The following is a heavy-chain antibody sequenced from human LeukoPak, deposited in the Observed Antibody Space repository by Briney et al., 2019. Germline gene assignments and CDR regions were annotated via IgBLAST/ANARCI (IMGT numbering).Heavy chain of an antibody. CDR2: INPSGGST. CDR1: GYTFTGYY. D-gene: IGHD6-13*01. CDR3: ARGHSSSWSLYYYYGMDV. Sequence: ASVKVSCKASGYTFTGYYMHWVRQAPGQGLEWMGIINPSGGSTSYAQKFQDRVTMTRDTSTSTVYMELSSLRSEDTAVYYCARGHSSSWSLYYYYGMDVWGQGTTVTVSS. J-gene: IGHJ6*02. V-gene: IGHV1-46*01.